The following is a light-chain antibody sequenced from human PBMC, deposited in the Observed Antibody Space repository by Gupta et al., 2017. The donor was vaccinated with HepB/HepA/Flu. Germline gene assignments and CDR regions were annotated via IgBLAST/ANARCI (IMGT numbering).Light chain of an antibody. CDR1: QSLEHRDGNTY. CDR3: MQATAFPRT. CDR2: KIS. V-gene: IGKV2-24*01. Sequence: DIVLTQTPLSSPVTVGQPASISCRSSQSLEHRDGNTYLNWLQQRPGQPPRLLIYKISDRVSGVPDRFSGSGAGTDFTLRISRVEAEDVGVYYCMQATAFPRTFGQGTNVEIK. J-gene: IGKJ1*01.